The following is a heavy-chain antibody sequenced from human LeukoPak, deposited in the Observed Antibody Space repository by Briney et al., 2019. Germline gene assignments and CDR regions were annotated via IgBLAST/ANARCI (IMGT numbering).Heavy chain of an antibody. CDR2: ISVSGNT. CDR1: GFSFSSYA. CDR3: AKAPVTTCSGAYCYPFDY. D-gene: IGHD2-21*01. J-gene: IGHJ4*02. V-gene: IGHV3-23*01. Sequence: GGSLRLSCATSGFSFSSYAMSWVRQAPGKGLEWVSAISVSGNTYHADSVKGRFTISRDSSKNTLYLQMNRLRAEDAAVYYCAKAPVTTCSGAYCYPFDYWGQGTLVTVSS.